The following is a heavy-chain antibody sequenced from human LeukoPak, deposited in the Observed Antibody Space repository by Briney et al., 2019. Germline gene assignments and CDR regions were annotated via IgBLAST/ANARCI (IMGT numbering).Heavy chain of an antibody. CDR2: VKPDTGAT. V-gene: IGHV1-2*02. CDR1: GYVFTAYY. CDR3: ARERPTLLTRIRGIATAPDH. J-gene: IGHJ5*02. D-gene: IGHD3-10*01. Sequence: ASVKVSCKTSGYVFTAYYIHWVRQAPGQGLEWLGFVKPDTGATNSAQQLQGRVSMTSDASVTTAYMELSGLTSDDTAFYFCARERPTLLTRIRGIATAPDHWGQGTLVTVSS.